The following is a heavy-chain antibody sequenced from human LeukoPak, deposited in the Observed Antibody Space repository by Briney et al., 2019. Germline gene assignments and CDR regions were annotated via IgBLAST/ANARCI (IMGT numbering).Heavy chain of an antibody. Sequence: GGSLRLSCAASGFTFSTYTMNWVRQAPGQGLEWVSSISSISSYIFYADSVKGRFTISRDNAKNSLYLQMSSLRAEDTAVYYCASSPPYCSSTNCYANYWGQGTLVTVSS. CDR3: ASSPPYCSSTNCYANY. V-gene: IGHV3-21*01. J-gene: IGHJ4*02. D-gene: IGHD2-2*01. CDR2: ISSISSYI. CDR1: GFTFSTYT.